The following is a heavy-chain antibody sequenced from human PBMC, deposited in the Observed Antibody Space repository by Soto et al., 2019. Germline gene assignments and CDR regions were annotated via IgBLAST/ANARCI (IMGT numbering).Heavy chain of an antibody. J-gene: IGHJ6*02. CDR1: GYTFTSYY. CDR3: ARTYCGGDCYWRDYYGMDV. V-gene: IGHV1-46*03. Sequence: QVQLVQSGAEVKKPGASVKVSCKASGYTFTSYYMHWVRQAPGQGLEWMGIINPSGGSTSYAQKFQGRVTMTRDTSTSTVYMELSSLRSEDTAVYYCARTYCGGDCYWRDYYGMDVWGQGTTVTVSS. CDR2: INPSGGST. D-gene: IGHD2-21*02.